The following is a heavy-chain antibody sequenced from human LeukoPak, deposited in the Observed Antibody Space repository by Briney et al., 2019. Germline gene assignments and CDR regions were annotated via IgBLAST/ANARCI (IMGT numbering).Heavy chain of an antibody. J-gene: IGHJ4*02. CDR1: GYTFTGYY. V-gene: IGHV1-2*02. CDR2: INPNSGGT. CDR3: AREGQRRDCTNGVCYAGY. D-gene: IGHD2-8*01. Sequence: APVKVSCKASGYTFTGYYMHWVRQAPGQGLEWMGWINPNSGGTNYAQKFQGRVTMTRDTSISTAYMELSRLRSDDTAVYYCAREGQRRDCTNGVCYAGYWGQGTLVTVSS.